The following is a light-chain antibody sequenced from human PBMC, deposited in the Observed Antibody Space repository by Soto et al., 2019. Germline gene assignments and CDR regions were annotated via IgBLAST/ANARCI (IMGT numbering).Light chain of an antibody. V-gene: IGLV1-40*01. CDR3: QSYDKRVTAYV. CDR1: SSNIGAGYE. J-gene: IGLJ1*01. Sequence: QSFLTQPPSVSVAPGQRVTFSCTGISSNIGAGYEGHWYEQLPGTEPKLLVSGNGNRPSGVPDRLSASKSGTSASMAITGLQAEDEGNYFCQSYDKRVTAYVFGSGTKVNVL. CDR2: GNG.